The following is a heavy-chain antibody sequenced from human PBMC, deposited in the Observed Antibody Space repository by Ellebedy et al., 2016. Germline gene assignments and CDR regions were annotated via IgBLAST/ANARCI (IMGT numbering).Heavy chain of an antibody. J-gene: IGHJ5*02. Sequence: GGSLRLSCEVSGFRSSGSAVHWVRQASGKGLEWVGRIRSRANGGATAYAASVTGRFTITRDDSKNTAYLHMNTLKIEDTAVYYCDISGLDPWGQGTLVTVSS. V-gene: IGHV3-73*01. CDR2: IRSRANGGAT. CDR1: GFRSSGSA. CDR3: DISGLDP. D-gene: IGHD3-9*01.